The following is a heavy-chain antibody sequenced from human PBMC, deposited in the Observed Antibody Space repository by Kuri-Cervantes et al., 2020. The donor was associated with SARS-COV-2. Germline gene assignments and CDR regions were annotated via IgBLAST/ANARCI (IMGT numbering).Heavy chain of an antibody. J-gene: IGHJ6*03. D-gene: IGHD3-9*01. CDR1: GYSFTSYW. V-gene: IGHV5-51*01. Sequence: KVSCKGSGYSFTSYWIGWVRQMPGKGLEWMGIIYPGDSDTRYSPSFQGQVTISADKSISTAYLQWSSLKASDTAVYYCARDRGYDILTGYPFRYYYYYMDVWGKGTTVTVSS. CDR2: IYPGDSDT. CDR3: ARDRGYDILTGYPFRYYYYYMDV.